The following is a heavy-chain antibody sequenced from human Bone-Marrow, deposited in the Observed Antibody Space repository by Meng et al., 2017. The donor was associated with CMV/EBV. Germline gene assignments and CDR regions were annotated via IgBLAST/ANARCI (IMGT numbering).Heavy chain of an antibody. J-gene: IGHJ6*02. Sequence: ASVKVSCKASGYTFTSYGISWVRQAPGQGLEWMGWISAYNGNTNYAQKLQGRVTMTTDTSTSTAYMELRSLRSDDTAVYYCARNDVEYSSSRGQYYYYYGMDVWGQGTTVTVSS. CDR1: GYTFTSYG. CDR2: ISAYNGNT. D-gene: IGHD6-6*01. CDR3: ARNDVEYSSSRGQYYYYYGMDV. V-gene: IGHV1-18*01.